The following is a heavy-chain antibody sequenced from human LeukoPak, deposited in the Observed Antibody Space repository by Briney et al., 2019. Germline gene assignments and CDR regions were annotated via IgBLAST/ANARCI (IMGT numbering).Heavy chain of an antibody. V-gene: IGHV3-43D*03. CDR2: ISWDGGST. CDR1: GFTLDDYA. J-gene: IGHJ4*02. CDR3: AKEARYCSSTSCYYNHFDY. D-gene: IGHD2-2*01. Sequence: GGSLRLSCAASGFTLDDYAMHWVRQAPGKGLEWVSLISWDGGSTYYADSVKGRFTISRDNSKNSLYLQMNSLRAEDTALYYCAKEARYCSSTSCYYNHFDYWGQGTLVTVSS.